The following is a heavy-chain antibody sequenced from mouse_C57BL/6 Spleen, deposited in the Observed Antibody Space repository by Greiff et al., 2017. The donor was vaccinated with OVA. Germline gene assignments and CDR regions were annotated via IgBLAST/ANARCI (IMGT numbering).Heavy chain of an antibody. D-gene: IGHD4-1*01. V-gene: IGHV1-39*01. CDR3: ARDLGRGSYYYAMDY. CDR2: INPNYGTT. J-gene: IGHJ4*01. Sequence: VQLQQSGPELVKPGASVKISCKASGYSFTDYNMNWVKQSNGKSLEWIGVINPNYGTTSYNEKFKGKATLTVDQSSSTAYMQLNSLTSADSAVYYGARDLGRGSYYYAMDYWGQGTSVTVSS. CDR1: GYSFTDYN.